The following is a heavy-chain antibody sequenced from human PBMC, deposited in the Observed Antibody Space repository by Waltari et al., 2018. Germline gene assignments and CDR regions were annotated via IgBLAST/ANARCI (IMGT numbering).Heavy chain of an antibody. D-gene: IGHD6-19*01. V-gene: IGHV3-7*03. CDR3: IRDYGSPY. Sequence: EAQQVESGGDLVQPGGSLRLSCVVSGFTLSNYWMSWVRQAPGEGLELVANMNKDGTCTYYVDSVRGRFTISKDDAKNSVYLQMNSLKVEDTAVYYCIRDYGSPYWGQGTLVTVSS. CDR1: GFTLSNYW. J-gene: IGHJ4*02. CDR2: MNKDGTCT.